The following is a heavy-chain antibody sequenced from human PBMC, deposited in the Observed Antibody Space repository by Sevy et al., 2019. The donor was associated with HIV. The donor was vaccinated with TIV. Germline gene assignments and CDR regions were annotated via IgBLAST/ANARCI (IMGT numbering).Heavy chain of an antibody. V-gene: IGHV3-53*01. CDR1: GFTVSSNY. CDR2: IYSGGST. D-gene: IGHD3-22*01. Sequence: GGSLRLSCAASGFTVSSNYMTWVRQAPGKGLEWVSVIYSGGSTYYADSVKGRFTISRDNSKNTLELQMNSLRAEDTAVYYCASKRLSSGSFDYWGQGTLVTVSS. J-gene: IGHJ4*02. CDR3: ASKRLSSGSFDY.